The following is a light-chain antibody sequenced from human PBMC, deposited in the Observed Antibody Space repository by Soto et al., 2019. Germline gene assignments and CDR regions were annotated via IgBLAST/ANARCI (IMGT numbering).Light chain of an antibody. CDR1: QSISSW. CDR2: KAS. V-gene: IGKV1-5*03. CDR3: QQYNSYWGT. Sequence: DIPMTQSPSTLSASVGDRVTITCRASQSISSWLAWYQQKPGKAPKLLIHKASSLESGVPSRFSGSGSGTEFTLTISSLQPDDFATYYCQQYNSYWGTFGQGTKVEIK. J-gene: IGKJ1*01.